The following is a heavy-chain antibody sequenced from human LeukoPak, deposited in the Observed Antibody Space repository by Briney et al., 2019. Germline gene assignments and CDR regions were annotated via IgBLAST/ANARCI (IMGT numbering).Heavy chain of an antibody. CDR1: GGTFSSYA. D-gene: IGHD3-22*01. V-gene: IGHV1-2*04. CDR2: INPNSGGT. CDR3: ALSSPYDSSGYYWFDP. Sequence: GASVKVSCKASGGTFSSYAISWVRQAPGQGLEWMGWINPNSGGTNYAQKFQGWVTMTRDTSISTAYMELSRLRSDDTAVYYCALSSPYDSSGYYWFDPWGQGTLVTVSS. J-gene: IGHJ5*02.